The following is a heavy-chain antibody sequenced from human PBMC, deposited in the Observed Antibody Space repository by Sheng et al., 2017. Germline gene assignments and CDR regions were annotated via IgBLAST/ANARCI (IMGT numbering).Heavy chain of an antibody. CDR1: GFTFSSYA. CDR2: ISYDGSNK. D-gene: IGHD6-13*01. J-gene: IGHJ5*02. V-gene: IGHV3-30-3*01. CDR3: ARDVWPDSSSWYPTGFDP. Sequence: QVQLVESGGGVVQPGRSLRLSCAASGFTFSSYAMHWVRQAPGKGLEWVAVISYDGSNKYYADSVKGRFTISRDNSKNTLYLQMNSLRAEDTAVYYCARDVWPDSSSWYPTGFDPWGQGTLVTVSS.